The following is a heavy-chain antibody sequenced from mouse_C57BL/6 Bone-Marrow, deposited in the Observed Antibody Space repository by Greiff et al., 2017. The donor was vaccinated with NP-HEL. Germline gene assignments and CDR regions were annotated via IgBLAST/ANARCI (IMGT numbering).Heavy chain of an antibody. D-gene: IGHD1-1*01. CDR2: IYPGDGDT. V-gene: IGHV1-82*01. CDR3: AIRAYYYGSSPDY. J-gene: IGHJ2*01. CDR1: GYAFSSSW. Sequence: QVQLQQSGPELVKPGASVKISCKASGYAFSSSWMNWVKQRPGKGLEWIGRIYPGDGDTNYNGKFKGKATLTADKSSSTAYMQLSSLTSEDSAVYFCAIRAYYYGSSPDYWGQGTTLTVSS.